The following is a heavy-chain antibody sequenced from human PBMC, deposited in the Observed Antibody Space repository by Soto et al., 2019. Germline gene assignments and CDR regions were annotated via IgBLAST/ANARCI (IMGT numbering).Heavy chain of an antibody. Sequence: PSETLSLTCTVSGGSISSYYLSWIRQPPGKGLEWIGYIYYSGSTNYNPSLKSRVTISVDTSKNQFSLKLSSVTAADTAVYYCARHSSGSEPSDYWGQGTLVTVSS. CDR3: ARHSSGSEPSDY. D-gene: IGHD6-19*01. CDR1: GGSISSYY. J-gene: IGHJ4*02. CDR2: IYYSGST. V-gene: IGHV4-59*01.